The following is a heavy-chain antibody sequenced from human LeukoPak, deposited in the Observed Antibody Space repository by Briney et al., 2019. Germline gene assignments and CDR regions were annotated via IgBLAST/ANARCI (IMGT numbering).Heavy chain of an antibody. CDR3: ARVGGVAGRAIDY. D-gene: IGHD3-3*01. CDR1: GFTFTSHG. CDR2: IRYDGSNK. V-gene: IGHV3-30*02. J-gene: IGHJ4*02. Sequence: GGSLRLSCAASGFTFTSHGMHWVRQAPGKVLEWVAHIRYDGSNKYYADSVKGRFTISRDNAKNTLYLQMNSLRAEDTAVYYCARVGGVAGRAIDYWGQGTLVTVSS.